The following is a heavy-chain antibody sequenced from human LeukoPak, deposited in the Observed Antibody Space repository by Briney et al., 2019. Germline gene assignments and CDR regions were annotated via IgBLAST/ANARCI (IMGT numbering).Heavy chain of an antibody. J-gene: IGHJ4*02. Sequence: AGGSLRLSCAASGFTFSGSGMHWVRQAPGKGLEWVAVISYDGSNKYYADSVKGRFTISRDNSKNTLYLQMNSLRAEDTAVYYCARDPDYGGNLGLDYWGQGTLVTVSS. D-gene: IGHD4-23*01. CDR3: ARDPDYGGNLGLDY. CDR2: ISYDGSNK. CDR1: GFTFSGSG. V-gene: IGHV3-30*19.